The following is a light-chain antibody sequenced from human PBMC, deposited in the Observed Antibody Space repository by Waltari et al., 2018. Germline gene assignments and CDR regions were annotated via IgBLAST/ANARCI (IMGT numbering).Light chain of an antibody. CDR1: SSDIAGYNY. CDR3: SSYTSSSTWV. Sequence: QSALTQPASVSGSPGQSITISCTGTSSDIAGYNYVSWYQQHPGKAPKPMIYDVSNRPSGVSNRFSGSKSGNTASLTISGLQAEDEADYYCSSYTSSSTWVFGGGTKLTVL. V-gene: IGLV2-14*01. CDR2: DVS. J-gene: IGLJ3*02.